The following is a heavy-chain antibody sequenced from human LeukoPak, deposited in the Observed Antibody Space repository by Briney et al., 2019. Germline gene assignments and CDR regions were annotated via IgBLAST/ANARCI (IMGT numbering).Heavy chain of an antibody. CDR2: IGTAGDT. V-gene: IGHV3-13*01. Sequence: GGSLRLSCAASGFTFSSYDMHWVRQATGKGLEWVSAIGTAGDTYYPGSVKGRFTISRENAKNSLYLQMNSLRAGDTAVYYCARGSSPAGPFDYWGREPWSPSPQ. J-gene: IGHJ4*02. CDR3: ARGSSPAGPFDY. CDR1: GFTFSSYD. D-gene: IGHD6-13*01.